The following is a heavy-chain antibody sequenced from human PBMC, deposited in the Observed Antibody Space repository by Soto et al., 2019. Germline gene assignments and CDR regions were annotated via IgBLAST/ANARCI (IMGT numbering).Heavy chain of an antibody. CDR1: GFTFSRNG. V-gene: IGHV3-23*01. CDR2: ISGTGRNT. J-gene: IGHJ4*02. CDR3: AKNGLSDSPSAIDS. D-gene: IGHD2-8*01. Sequence: PGGSLRLSCATFGFTFSRNGMSWVRQAPGKGLDWVSGISGTGRNTYYADSVKGRFTISRDNSKNTLFLQMNSLRVEDTAVYYCAKNGLSDSPSAIDSWGQGTLVTVSS.